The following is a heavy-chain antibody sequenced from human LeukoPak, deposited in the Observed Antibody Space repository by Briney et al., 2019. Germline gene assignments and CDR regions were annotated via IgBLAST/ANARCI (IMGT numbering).Heavy chain of an antibody. CDR3: ASLRVGATTGGWFDP. CDR2: IYPGDSDT. Sequence: GESLKISCKGSGYSFTSYWIGWVRQMPGKGLEWMGIIYPGDSDTRYSPSFQGQVTISADKSISTAYLQWSSLKASDTAMYYCASLRVGATTGGWFDPWGQGTLVTVSS. J-gene: IGHJ5*02. CDR1: GYSFTSYW. V-gene: IGHV5-51*01. D-gene: IGHD1-26*01.